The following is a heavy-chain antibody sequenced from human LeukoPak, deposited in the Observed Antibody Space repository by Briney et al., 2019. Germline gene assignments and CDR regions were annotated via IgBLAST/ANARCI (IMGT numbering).Heavy chain of an antibody. J-gene: IGHJ4*02. Sequence: GGSLRLSCAASGFTFSSYGMHWVRQAPGKGREGVAVISYDGSKKYYADSVKGRFTISRDNSKNTLYLQMNSLRAEDTAVYYCAIQAGDFDYWGQGTLVTVSS. D-gene: IGHD4-17*01. CDR3: AIQAGDFDY. CDR1: GFTFSSYG. V-gene: IGHV3-30*03. CDR2: ISYDGSKK.